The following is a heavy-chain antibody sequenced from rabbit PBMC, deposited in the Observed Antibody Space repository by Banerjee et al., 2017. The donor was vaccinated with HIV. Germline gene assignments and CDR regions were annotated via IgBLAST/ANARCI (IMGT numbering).Heavy chain of an antibody. D-gene: IGHD6-1*01. Sequence: QEQLVESGGGLVQPEGSLTLTCKASGFDFSSNAMCWVRQAPGKGLEWIGYIYPDYGHIDYASWVNGRFTISKISSTTVTLQMTSLTVADTATYFCARGDGGAYGWALNLWGPGTLVTVS. V-gene: IGHV1S47*01. CDR3: ARGDGGAYGWALNL. CDR2: IYPDYGHI. CDR1: GFDFSSNA. J-gene: IGHJ4*01.